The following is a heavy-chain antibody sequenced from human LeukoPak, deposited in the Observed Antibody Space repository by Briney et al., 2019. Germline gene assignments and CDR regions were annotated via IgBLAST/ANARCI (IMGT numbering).Heavy chain of an antibody. CDR2: ISTGTGNP. CDR3: TRDFYNSGSSLLDY. D-gene: IGHD3-10*01. CDR1: GYTFTKYA. J-gene: IGHJ4*02. Sequence: ASVKVSCKASGYTFTKYAMNWLRQAPGQRPEWMGWISTGTGNPTYAQGFTGRFVFSLDTSVSTAYLEITSLKAEDTAVYYCTRDFYNSGSSLLDYWGQGTLVTVSS. V-gene: IGHV7-4-1*02.